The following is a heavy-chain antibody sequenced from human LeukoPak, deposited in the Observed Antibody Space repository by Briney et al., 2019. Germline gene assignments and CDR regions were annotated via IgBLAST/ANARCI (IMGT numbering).Heavy chain of an antibody. CDR1: GFTFNTYA. D-gene: IGHD2-15*01. J-gene: IGHJ4*02. Sequence: GGSLRLSCAASGFTFNTYAMHWVRQAPGKGLEWVALISYDGSNKYYADSVSGRFTISRDNSKNTMYMQLNSLRAEDTAVYHCARDPGYCRGGTCYSRFDYWGQGTLVTVSS. CDR3: ARDPGYCRGGTCYSRFDY. CDR2: ISYDGSNK. V-gene: IGHV3-30-3*01.